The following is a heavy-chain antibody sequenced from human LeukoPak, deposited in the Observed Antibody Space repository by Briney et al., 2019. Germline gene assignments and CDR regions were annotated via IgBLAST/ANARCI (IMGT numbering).Heavy chain of an antibody. D-gene: IGHD3-9*01. CDR3: AKGPAYYDILTLDY. J-gene: IGHJ4*02. V-gene: IGHV3-23*01. CDR2: ISGSGGST. Sequence: GGSLRLSCAASGFTFSSYAMSWVRQAPGKGLEWVSAISGSGGSTYYADSVKGRFTISRDNSKNTLYLQMNSLRAEDTAVYYCAKGPAYYDILTLDYWGQGTLVTVSS. CDR1: GFTFSSYA.